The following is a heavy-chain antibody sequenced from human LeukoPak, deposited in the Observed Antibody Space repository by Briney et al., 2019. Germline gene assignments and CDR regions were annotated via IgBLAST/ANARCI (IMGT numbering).Heavy chain of an antibody. J-gene: IGHJ3*02. Sequence: SETQSLTCTVSGGSISSGGYYWSWIRQHPGKGLEWIGYIYYSGSTYYNPSLRSRVTISVDTSKNQFSLRLSSVTAADTAVYFCARRRVVVASTDGASGAFDIWGQGTMVTVSS. CDR1: GGSISSGGYY. CDR3: ARRRVVVASTDGASGAFDI. CDR2: IYYSGST. V-gene: IGHV4-31*03. D-gene: IGHD2-15*01.